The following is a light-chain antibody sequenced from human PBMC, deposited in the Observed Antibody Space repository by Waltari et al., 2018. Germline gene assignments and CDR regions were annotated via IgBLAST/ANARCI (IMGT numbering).Light chain of an antibody. CDR3: QQYDNWLGT. V-gene: IGKV3-15*01. CDR2: GAS. J-gene: IGKJ1*01. Sequence: EIVMTQSPATLSVFPGESATISCRASQSIRNNLAWYQHKPGQAPRLLIYGASTRATGIPARFSGSGSGTEFTLTISSLQSEDFAVYFCQQYDNWLGTFGQGTKVEIK. CDR1: QSIRNN.